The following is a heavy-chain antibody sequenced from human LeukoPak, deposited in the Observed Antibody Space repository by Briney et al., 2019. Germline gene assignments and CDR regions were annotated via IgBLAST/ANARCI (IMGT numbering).Heavy chain of an antibody. D-gene: IGHD3-22*01. Sequence: SQTLSLTCTVSGGSISSADYYWSWIRQPPGKGLEWIGYIYYSGNTYYNPSLKSRVTISLDRSKNQFSLKQSSVTAADTAVYYCARATITMAVGVPADAFDIWGQGTMVTVSS. J-gene: IGHJ3*02. V-gene: IGHV4-30-4*08. CDR2: IYYSGNT. CDR3: ARATITMAVGVPADAFDI. CDR1: GGSISSADYY.